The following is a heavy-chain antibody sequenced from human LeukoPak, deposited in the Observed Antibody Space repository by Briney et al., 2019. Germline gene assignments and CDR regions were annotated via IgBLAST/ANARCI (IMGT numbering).Heavy chain of an antibody. V-gene: IGHV1-69*01. J-gene: IGHJ4*02. Sequence: ASVKVSCKASGGTFSSYAISWVRQAPGQGLEWMGGIIPIFGTANYAQKFQGRVTITADESTSTAYMELSSLRSEDTAVYYCARLYYDSSGYYGGYYFNYWGQGTLVTVSS. CDR1: GGTFSSYA. D-gene: IGHD3-22*01. CDR3: ARLYYDSSGYYGGYYFNY. CDR2: IIPIFGTA.